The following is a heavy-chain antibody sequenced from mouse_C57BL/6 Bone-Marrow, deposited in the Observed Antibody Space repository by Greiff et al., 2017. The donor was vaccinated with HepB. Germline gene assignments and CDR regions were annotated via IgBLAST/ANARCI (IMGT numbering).Heavy chain of an antibody. CDR3: TREGATVVGGYFDY. CDR1: GFTFSSYA. CDR2: ISSGGDYI. V-gene: IGHV5-9-1*02. Sequence: DVMLVESGEGLVKPGGSLKLSCAASGFTFSSYAMSWVRQTPEKRLEWVAYISSGGDYIYYADTVKGRFTISRDNARNTLYLQMSSLKSEDTAMYYCTREGATVVGGYFDYWGQGTTRTVSS. J-gene: IGHJ2*01. D-gene: IGHD1-1*01.